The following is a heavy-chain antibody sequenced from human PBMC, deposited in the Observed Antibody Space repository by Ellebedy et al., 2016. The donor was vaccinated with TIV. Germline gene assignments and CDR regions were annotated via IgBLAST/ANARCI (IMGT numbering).Heavy chain of an antibody. V-gene: IGHV3-30-3*01. Sequence: GESLKISXAASGFTFITYAMHWVRQAPGKGLEWVAAISYDGSNTYYANSVKGRFTISRDNSKNTLYLQMNSLRAEDTAVYYCAKADSSSWYVNGMDVWGQGTTVTVSS. D-gene: IGHD6-13*01. CDR3: AKADSSSWYVNGMDV. CDR2: ISYDGSNT. J-gene: IGHJ6*02. CDR1: GFTFITYA.